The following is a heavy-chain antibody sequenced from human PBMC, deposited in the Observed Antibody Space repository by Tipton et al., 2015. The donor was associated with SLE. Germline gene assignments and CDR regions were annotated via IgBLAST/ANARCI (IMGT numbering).Heavy chain of an antibody. J-gene: IGHJ3*02. CDR2: INHSGST. Sequence: TLSLTCAVYGGSFSGYYWSWIRQPPGKGLEWIGEINHSGSTNYNPSLKSRVTISVDTSKNQFSLKLSSVTAADTAVYYCGGSGFTDAFDIWGQGTMVTVSS. CDR3: GGSGFTDAFDI. D-gene: IGHD6-19*01. V-gene: IGHV4-34*01. CDR1: GGSFSGYY.